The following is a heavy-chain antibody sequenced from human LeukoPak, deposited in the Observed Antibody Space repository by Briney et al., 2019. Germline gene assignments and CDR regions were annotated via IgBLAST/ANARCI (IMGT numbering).Heavy chain of an antibody. CDR1: GGSISSSSYY. J-gene: IGHJ3*02. CDR2: IYTSGST. V-gene: IGHV4-39*07. D-gene: IGHD4-11*01. CDR3: ARVYSNSPWAFDI. Sequence: SETLSLTCTVSGGSISSSSYYWGWIRQPPGKGLEWIGSIYTSGSTNYNPSLKSRVTMSVDTSKNQFSLKLSSVTAADTAVYYCARVYSNSPWAFDIWGQGTMVTVSS.